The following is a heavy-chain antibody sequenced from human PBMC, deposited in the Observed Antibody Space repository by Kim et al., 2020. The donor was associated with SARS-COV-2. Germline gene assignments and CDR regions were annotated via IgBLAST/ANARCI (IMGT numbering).Heavy chain of an antibody. V-gene: IGHV3-11*06. CDR1: GFTFSDYY. CDR2: ISSSSSYT. Sequence: GGSLRLSCTASGFTFSDYYMSWIRQAPGKGLEWVSYISSSSSYTNYADSVKGRFTISRDNAKNSLYLQMNSLRAEDTAVYYCARVSWSGSYFDYWGQGTLVTVSS. J-gene: IGHJ4*02. D-gene: IGHD3-3*01. CDR3: ARVSWSGSYFDY.